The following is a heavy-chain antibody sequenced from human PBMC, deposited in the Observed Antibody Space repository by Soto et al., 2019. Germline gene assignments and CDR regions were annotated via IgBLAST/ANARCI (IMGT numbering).Heavy chain of an antibody. D-gene: IGHD1-26*01. J-gene: IGHJ2*01. V-gene: IGHV4-4*07. CDR3: ARDSQKVGTTRLYFGL. Sequence: LSRTCTVSGDSISSYYWSWIRHPAGKGLEWIGRIYSSGSTNYNPSLKSRVSMSVDTSKNQFSLKLSSVTAADTAVYYCARDSQKVGTTRLYFGLWGRGTLVTVSS. CDR1: GDSISSYY. CDR2: IYSSGST.